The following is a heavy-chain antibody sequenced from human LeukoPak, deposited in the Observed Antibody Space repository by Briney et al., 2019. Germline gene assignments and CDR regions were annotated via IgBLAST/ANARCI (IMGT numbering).Heavy chain of an antibody. CDR2: IYTSGNT. J-gene: IGHJ4*02. D-gene: IGHD3-9*01. CDR3: AKERYDILTGYYSDS. V-gene: IGHV4-4*07. CDR1: GDSISSNY. Sequence: PSETLSLTCTVSGDSISSNYWSWLRQPAGKGLEWVGRIYTSGNTNYNPSLKSRVTISVDKSKNQFSLKLSSVTAADTAVYYCAKERYDILTGYYSDSWGQGTLVTVSS.